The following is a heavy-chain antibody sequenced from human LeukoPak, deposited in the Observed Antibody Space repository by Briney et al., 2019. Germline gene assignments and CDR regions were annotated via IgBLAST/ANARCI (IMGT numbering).Heavy chain of an antibody. Sequence: GGSLRLSCAASGFTFSSHWMHWVRQVPGKGLVWVSRIKNDGGSTTYADSVKGRFTISRDNAKNTLYLQMNSLRAEDTAVYYCARDRGYSYGDWGQGTLVTVSS. V-gene: IGHV3-74*01. CDR2: IKNDGGST. J-gene: IGHJ4*02. CDR1: GFTFSSHW. CDR3: ARDRGYSYGD. D-gene: IGHD5-18*01.